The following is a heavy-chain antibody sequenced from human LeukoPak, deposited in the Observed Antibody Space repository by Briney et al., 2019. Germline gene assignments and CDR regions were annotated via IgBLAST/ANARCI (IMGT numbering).Heavy chain of an antibody. J-gene: IGHJ4*02. CDR2: LKQDGSEK. CDR3: ARGAFYFDY. CDR1: GFTFSNFW. V-gene: IGHV3-7*02. D-gene: IGHD1-26*01. Sequence: GGSLRLSCAASGFTFSNFWMSWVRQAPGKGLEWVANLKQDGSEKYYVDSVKGRFTIPRDNAKNSLYLQMNSLRAEDTAVYYCARGAFYFDYWGQGTLVTVSS.